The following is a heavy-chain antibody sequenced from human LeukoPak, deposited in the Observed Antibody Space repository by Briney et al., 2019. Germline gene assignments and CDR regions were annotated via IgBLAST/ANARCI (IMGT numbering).Heavy chain of an antibody. CDR2: ISSSGDTK. CDR3: AKKGYYDGSGYYMYYFDH. J-gene: IGHJ4*02. D-gene: IGHD3-22*01. Sequence: GGSLRLSCAASGFTFSRYTMNWVRQAPEKGLEWVSYISSSGDTKYYADSVRGRFTISRDNAKNSLYLQMNSLRAEDTAVYYCAKKGYYDGSGYYMYYFDHWGQGTLVTVSS. CDR1: GFTFSRYT. V-gene: IGHV3-48*04.